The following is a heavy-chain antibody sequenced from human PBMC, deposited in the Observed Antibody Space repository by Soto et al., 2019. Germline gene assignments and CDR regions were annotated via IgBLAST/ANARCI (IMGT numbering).Heavy chain of an antibody. CDR2: IWYDGSNK. Sequence: GSLRLSCAASGFTFSSYGMHWVRQAPGRGLEWVAVIWYDGSNKYYADSVEGRFTISRDNSKNTLYLQMNSLRAEDTAVYYCAREVERYFDYWGQGTLVTVSS. J-gene: IGHJ4*02. D-gene: IGHD1-1*01. CDR3: AREVERYFDY. CDR1: GFTFSSYG. V-gene: IGHV3-33*01.